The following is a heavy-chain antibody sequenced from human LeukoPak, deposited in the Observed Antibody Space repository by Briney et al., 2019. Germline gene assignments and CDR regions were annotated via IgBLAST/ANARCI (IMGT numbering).Heavy chain of an antibody. Sequence: ASVKVSCKASGGTFSSYAISWVRQAPGQGLEWMGRIIPILGIANYAQKFQGRVTITADKSTSTAYMELSSLRSEDTAVHYCAGEDSSGISLYWGQGTLVTVSS. J-gene: IGHJ4*02. V-gene: IGHV1-69*04. CDR1: GGTFSSYA. D-gene: IGHD3-22*01. CDR3: AGEDSSGISLY. CDR2: IIPILGIA.